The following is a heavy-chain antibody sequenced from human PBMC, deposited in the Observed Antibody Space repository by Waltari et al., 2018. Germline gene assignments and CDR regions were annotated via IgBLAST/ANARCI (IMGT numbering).Heavy chain of an antibody. V-gene: IGHV3-9*01. Sequence: EVQLVESGGGLVQPGRSLRLSCAASGFTFDDYAMHWVRQAPGKGLEWVSGISWNSGSIGYADSVKGRFTISRDNAKNSLYLQMNSLRAEDTALYYCAKDMSYGGNSGKDYWGQGTLVTVSS. CDR3: AKDMSYGGNSGKDY. CDR2: ISWNSGSI. J-gene: IGHJ4*02. CDR1: GFTFDDYA. D-gene: IGHD4-17*01.